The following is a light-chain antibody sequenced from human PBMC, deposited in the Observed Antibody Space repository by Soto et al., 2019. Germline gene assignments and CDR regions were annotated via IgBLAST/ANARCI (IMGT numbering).Light chain of an antibody. CDR2: RNN. V-gene: IGLV1-47*01. Sequence: QSVLTQPPSASGTPGQTVTISCSGSTSNIGNNFAYWYQQLPGMAPKLLVYRNNQRPSGVPDRFSGSKSGTSASLAISGLRSEDEADYYCAAWDDTLSGPWVFGGGTKLTVL. J-gene: IGLJ3*02. CDR3: AAWDDTLSGPWV. CDR1: TSNIGNNF.